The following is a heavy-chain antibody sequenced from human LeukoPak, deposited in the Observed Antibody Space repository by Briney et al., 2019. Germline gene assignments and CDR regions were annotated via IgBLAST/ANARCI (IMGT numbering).Heavy chain of an antibody. CDR1: GRSISSYY. CDR2: IYYSGST. CDR3: ARVGGYSYNWFDP. V-gene: IGHV4-39*01. J-gene: IGHJ5*02. D-gene: IGHD4-23*01. Sequence: SETLSLTCTVSGRSISSYYWGWIRQPPGKGLEWIGSIYYSGSTYYNPSLKSRVTISVDTSKNQFSLKLSSVTAADTAVYYCARVGGYSYNWFDPWGQGTLVTVSS.